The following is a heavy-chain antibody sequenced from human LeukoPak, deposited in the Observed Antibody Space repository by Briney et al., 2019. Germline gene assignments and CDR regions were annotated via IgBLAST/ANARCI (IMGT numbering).Heavy chain of an antibody. D-gene: IGHD4-11*01. J-gene: IGHJ6*02. CDR3: ARGLGFRYSYYYYGMDV. CDR2: INHSGST. CDR1: GGSFSGYY. Sequence: SETLSLTCAVYGGSFSGYYWSWIRQPPGKGLEWIGEINHSGSTNYNPSLKSRVTISVDTSKNQFSLKLSSVTAADTAVYYCARGLGFRYSYYYYGMDVRGQGTTVTVSS. V-gene: IGHV4-34*01.